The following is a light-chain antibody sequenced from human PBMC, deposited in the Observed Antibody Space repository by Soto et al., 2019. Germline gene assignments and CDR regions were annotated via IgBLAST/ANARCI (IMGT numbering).Light chain of an antibody. J-gene: IGKJ4*01. CDR1: QSISNN. CDR3: QQYNNWLSLT. V-gene: IGKV3-15*01. CDR2: GAS. Sequence: EIVMMQSPATLSVSPGEGATLSCRASQSISNNLAWYQQRPGQAPRLLIYGASTRATGIPARFSGSGSGTEFTLTISSLQSEVFAVYYCQQYNNWLSLTFGGGTKVEIK.